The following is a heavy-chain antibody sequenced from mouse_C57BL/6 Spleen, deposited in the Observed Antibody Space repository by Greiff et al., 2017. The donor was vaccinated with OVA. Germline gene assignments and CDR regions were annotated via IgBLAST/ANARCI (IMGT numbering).Heavy chain of an antibody. CDR1: GYSITSGYY. J-gene: IGHJ2*01. V-gene: IGHV3-6*01. Sequence: EVKLQESGPGLVKPSQSLSLTCSVTGYSITSGYYWNWIRQFPGNKLEWMGYLSYDGSNNYNPSLKNRISITRDTSKNQFFLKLNSVTTEDTATYYCARNLLYYYGSSLYYFDYWGQGTTLTVSS. CDR3: ARNLLYYYGSSLYYFDY. CDR2: LSYDGSN. D-gene: IGHD1-1*01.